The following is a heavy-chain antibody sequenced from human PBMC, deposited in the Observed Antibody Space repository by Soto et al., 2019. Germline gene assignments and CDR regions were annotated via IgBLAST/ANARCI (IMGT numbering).Heavy chain of an antibody. D-gene: IGHD6-13*01. CDR3: ARYSSSWYVGFDY. CDR1: GGSISSSSYY. J-gene: IGHJ4*02. CDR2: IYYSGST. Sequence: SETLSLTCTVSGGSISSSSYYWVWIRQPPGKGLEWIGSIYYSGSTYYNPSLKSRVTISVDTSKNQFSLKLSSVTAADTAVYYCARYSSSWYVGFDYWGQGTLVTVSS. V-gene: IGHV4-39*01.